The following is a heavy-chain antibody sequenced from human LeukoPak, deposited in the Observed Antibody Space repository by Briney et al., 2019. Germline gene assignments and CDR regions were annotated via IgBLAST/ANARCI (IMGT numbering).Heavy chain of an antibody. Sequence: GRSLRLSCAASGFTFSSYGMHWVRQAPGKGLEWVAVIWYDGSNKYYADSVKGRFTISRDNSKNTLYLQMNSLRAEDTAVYYCARGGGGYSYGPRPYYFDYWGQGTLVTVSS. J-gene: IGHJ4*02. CDR1: GFTFSSYG. CDR2: IWYDGSNK. V-gene: IGHV3-30*19. CDR3: ARGGGGYSYGPRPYYFDY. D-gene: IGHD5-18*01.